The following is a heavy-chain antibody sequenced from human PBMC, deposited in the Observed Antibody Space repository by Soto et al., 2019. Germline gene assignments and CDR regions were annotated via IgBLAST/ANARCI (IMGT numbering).Heavy chain of an antibody. CDR1: GGSISSGGYY. J-gene: IGHJ4*02. CDR3: ARGGETYYDFWSGSYQY. D-gene: IGHD3-3*01. CDR2: IYYSGST. V-gene: IGHV4-31*03. Sequence: PSETLSLTCTVSGGSISSGGYYWSWIRQHPGKGLEWIGYIYYSGSTYYNPSLKSRVTISVDTSKNQFSLKLSSVTAADTAVYYCARGGETYYDFWSGSYQYWGQGTLVTAPQ.